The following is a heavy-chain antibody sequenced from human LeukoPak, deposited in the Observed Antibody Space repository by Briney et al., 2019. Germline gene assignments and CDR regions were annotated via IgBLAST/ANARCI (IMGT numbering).Heavy chain of an antibody. J-gene: IGHJ5*02. CDR3: ARHISRKVVPSYSSSPNWFDP. CDR2: IDPSDSYT. V-gene: IGHV5-10-1*01. Sequence: GESLKIFCHGSGYSFTSYWISWVRQMPGKGLAWMGRIDPSDSYTNYSPSFQGHVTISADKSISTAYLQWSSLKASDTAMYYCARHISRKVVPSYSSSPNWFDPWGQGTLVTVSS. D-gene: IGHD6-13*01. CDR1: GYSFTSYW.